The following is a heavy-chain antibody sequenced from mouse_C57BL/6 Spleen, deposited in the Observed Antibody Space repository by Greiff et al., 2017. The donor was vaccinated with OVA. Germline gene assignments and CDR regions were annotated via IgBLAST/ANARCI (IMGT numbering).Heavy chain of an antibody. D-gene: IGHD1-1*01. Sequence: EVNLVESGGGLVKPGGSLKLSCAASGFTFSSYAMSWVRQTPEKRLEWVATISDGGSYTYYPDNVKGRFTISRDNAKNNLYLQMSHLKSEDTAMYYCARDGITTVVAPMDYWGQGTSVTVSS. CDR3: ARDGITTVVAPMDY. CDR2: ISDGGSYT. V-gene: IGHV5-4*01. CDR1: GFTFSSYA. J-gene: IGHJ4*01.